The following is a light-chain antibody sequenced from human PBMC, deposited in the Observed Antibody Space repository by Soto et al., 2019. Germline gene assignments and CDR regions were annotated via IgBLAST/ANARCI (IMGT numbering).Light chain of an antibody. CDR3: QQYTNTNNPWM. V-gene: IGKV1-5*01. Sequence: DIQVIQSPPTLSASVGDRVTITCRASQTISTWMAWYQQKPGKAPKLLVYDASTLQSGVASRFSGSGSGTEFTLIISGLQPDDSATYYCQQYTNTNNPWMFGQGTKVDI. CDR1: QTISTW. CDR2: DAS. J-gene: IGKJ1*01.